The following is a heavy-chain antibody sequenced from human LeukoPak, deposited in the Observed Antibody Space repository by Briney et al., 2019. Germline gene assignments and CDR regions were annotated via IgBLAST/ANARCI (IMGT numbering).Heavy chain of an antibody. Sequence: ASVKVSCKASGYTFTSYYMHWVRQAPGQGLEWMGIINPSGGSTSYAQKFQGRDTMTRDTSTSTVYMELSSLRSEDTAVYYCASPTYCSSTSCLYYYGMDVWGQGTTVTVSS. D-gene: IGHD2-2*01. CDR2: INPSGGST. J-gene: IGHJ6*02. CDR3: ASPTYCSSTSCLYYYGMDV. CDR1: GYTFTSYY. V-gene: IGHV1-46*01.